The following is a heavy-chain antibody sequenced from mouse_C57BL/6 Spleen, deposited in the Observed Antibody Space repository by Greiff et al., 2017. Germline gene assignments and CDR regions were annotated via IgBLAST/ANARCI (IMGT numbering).Heavy chain of an antibody. CDR3: ARHPEYPYYYAMDY. D-gene: IGHD5-1*01. Sequence: EVKLTESGGDLVQPGGSLKLSCAASGFTFSSYGMSWVRQTPDKRLEWVATISSGGSYTYYPKRVKGRFTISRDNAKNTLYLQMSSLKSEDTAMYYCARHPEYPYYYAMDYWGQGTSVTVSS. V-gene: IGHV5-6*01. J-gene: IGHJ4*01. CDR1: GFTFSSYG. CDR2: ISSGGSYT.